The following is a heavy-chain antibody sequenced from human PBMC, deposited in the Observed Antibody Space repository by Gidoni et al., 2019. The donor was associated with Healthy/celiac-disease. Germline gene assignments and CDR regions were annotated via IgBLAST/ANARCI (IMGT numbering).Heavy chain of an antibody. CDR1: GFTFSSYS. CDR2: ISSSSSYI. Sequence: EVQLVESGGGLVKPGGSLSLSCAASGFTFSSYSMNWVRQAPGKGLEWVSSISSSSSYIYYADSVKGRFTISRDNAKNSLYLQMNSLRAEDTAVYYCARDLMSSGWYGYWGQGTLVTVSS. J-gene: IGHJ4*02. V-gene: IGHV3-21*01. CDR3: ARDLMSSGWYGY. D-gene: IGHD6-19*01.